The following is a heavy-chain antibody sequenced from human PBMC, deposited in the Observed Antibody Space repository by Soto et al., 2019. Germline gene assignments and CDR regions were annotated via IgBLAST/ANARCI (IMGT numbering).Heavy chain of an antibody. CDR2: IRQDGSEK. CDR1: GFTFSSNW. Sequence: PGGSLRLSCVGSGFTFSSNWMTWVRTAPGKGLEWVGNIRQDGSEKNYVDSVKGRFTISRDNAKNSLYLQMNSLRAEDTAVYYCARQRASSSWYWMDYWGQGTLVTVSS. J-gene: IGHJ4*02. CDR3: ARQRASSSWYWMDY. V-gene: IGHV3-7*04. D-gene: IGHD6-13*01.